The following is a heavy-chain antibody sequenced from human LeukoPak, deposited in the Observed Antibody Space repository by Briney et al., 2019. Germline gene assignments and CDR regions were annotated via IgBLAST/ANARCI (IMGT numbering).Heavy chain of an antibody. J-gene: IGHJ4*02. Sequence: SETLSLTCTVSGGSISSSSYYWGWIRQPPGKGLEWIGSIYYSGSTYYNPSLKSRVTISVDTSKNQFSLKLSSVTAADTAVYYCARRQQWLQSFDYWGQGTLVTVSS. CDR3: ARRQQWLQSFDY. CDR1: GGSISSSSYY. CDR2: IYYSGST. V-gene: IGHV4-39*01. D-gene: IGHD6-19*01.